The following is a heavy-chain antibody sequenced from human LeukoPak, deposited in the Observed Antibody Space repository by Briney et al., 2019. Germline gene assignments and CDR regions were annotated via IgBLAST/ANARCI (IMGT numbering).Heavy chain of an antibody. D-gene: IGHD6-13*01. CDR2: IYHSGST. V-gene: IGHV4-30-2*01. CDR1: GGSISSGGYS. J-gene: IGHJ2*01. CDR3: ARAARRFQQLVRTHWYFDL. Sequence: PSETLSLTCAVSGGSISSGGYSWSWIRQPPGKGLEWIGYIYHSGSTYYNPSLKSRVTISVDRSKNQFSLKLSSVTAADTAVYYCARAARRFQQLVRTHWYFDLWGRGTLVTVSS.